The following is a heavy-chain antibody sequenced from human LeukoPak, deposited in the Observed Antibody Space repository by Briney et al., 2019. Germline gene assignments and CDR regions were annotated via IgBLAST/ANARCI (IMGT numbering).Heavy chain of an antibody. D-gene: IGHD5-12*01. V-gene: IGHV4-34*01. CDR1: GGSFSGYY. Sequence: PSETLSLTCAVYGGSFSGYYWSWIRQPPGKGLEWIGEINHSGSTNYNPSLKSRVTISVDTSKNQFSLKLSSVTAADTAVYYCARDRSGYPIGSFDYWGQGTLVTVSS. J-gene: IGHJ4*02. CDR2: INHSGST. CDR3: ARDRSGYPIGSFDY.